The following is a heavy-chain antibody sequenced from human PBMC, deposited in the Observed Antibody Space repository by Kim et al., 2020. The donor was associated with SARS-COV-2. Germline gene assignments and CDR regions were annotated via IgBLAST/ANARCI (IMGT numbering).Heavy chain of an antibody. V-gene: IGHV4-39*01. CDR1: GGSISSSSYY. D-gene: IGHD5-12*01. CDR3: ARVVVATAFDY. Sequence: SETLSLTCTVSGGSISSSSYYWGWIRQPPGKGLEWIGSIYYSGSTYYNPSLKSRVTISVDTSKNQFSLKLSSVTAADTAVYYCARVVVATAFDYWGQGT. J-gene: IGHJ4*02. CDR2: IYYSGST.